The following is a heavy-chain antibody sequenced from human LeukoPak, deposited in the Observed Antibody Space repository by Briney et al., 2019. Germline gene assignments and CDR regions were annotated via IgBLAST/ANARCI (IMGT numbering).Heavy chain of an antibody. D-gene: IGHD4-17*01. J-gene: IGHJ6*02. CDR2: TSYDGTNK. V-gene: IGHV3-30-3*01. Sequence: GGSLRLSCAASGFSFSNFSMYWVRQAPGKGLEWVAVTSYDGTNKYYADSVKGRFTISRDNAKNTLYLQMNSLSLEDTAVYYCARESAVTLADYGFDVWGQGTTVTVSS. CDR1: GFSFSNFS. CDR3: ARESAVTLADYGFDV.